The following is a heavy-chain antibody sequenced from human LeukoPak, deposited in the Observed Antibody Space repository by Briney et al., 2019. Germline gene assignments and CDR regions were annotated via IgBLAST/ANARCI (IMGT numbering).Heavy chain of an antibody. D-gene: IGHD2-2*01. CDR1: GGSISSSSYY. J-gene: IGHJ6*03. CDR2: IYYSGST. CDR3: ARGVAGYCSSTSCYSQYYYYYMDV. V-gene: IGHV4-39*07. Sequence: KPSETLSLTCTVSGGSISSSSYYWGWIRQPPGKGLEWIGSIYYSGSTYYNPSLKSRVTISVDTSKNQFSLKLSSVTAADTAVYYCARGVAGYCSSTSCYSQYYYYYMDVWGKGTTVTVSS.